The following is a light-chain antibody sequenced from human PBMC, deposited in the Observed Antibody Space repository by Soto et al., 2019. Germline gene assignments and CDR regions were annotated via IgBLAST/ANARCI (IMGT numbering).Light chain of an antibody. CDR1: SSDVGGYNY. Sequence: QSAVAQPASVSGSPGQSITISCTGTSSDVGGYNYVSWSQHHPGKAPQLIIFEVSNRPSGVSNRFSGSKSGNTASLTISGLQAEDEADYYCSSYRSSSTYVFGTGTKV. J-gene: IGLJ1*01. CDR3: SSYRSSSTYV. V-gene: IGLV2-14*01. CDR2: EVS.